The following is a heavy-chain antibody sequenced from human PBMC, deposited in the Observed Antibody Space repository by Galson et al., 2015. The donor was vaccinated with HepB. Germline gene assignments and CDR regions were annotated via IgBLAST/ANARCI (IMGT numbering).Heavy chain of an antibody. D-gene: IGHD1-1*01. J-gene: IGHJ4*02. CDR2: ISVTGSGR. CDR1: GFTFSRTG. CDR3: AKGTTSIDY. V-gene: IGHV3-23*01. Sequence: SLRLSCAGSGFTFSRTGMTWVRQAPGKGLECVSAISVTGSGRDYVDSVRGRFTISRDNSKNMLYLQMNDLRAEDTAVNYCAKGTTSIDYWGQGTLVTVSS.